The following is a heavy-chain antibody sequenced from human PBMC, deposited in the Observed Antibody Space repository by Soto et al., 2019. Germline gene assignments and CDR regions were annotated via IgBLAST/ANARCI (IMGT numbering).Heavy chain of an antibody. CDR3: ARGQRIPLYFDY. CDR1: GGSIRSGNYY. J-gene: IGHJ4*02. CDR2: MSYSGST. Sequence: SETLSLTCTVSGGSIRSGNYYWSWIRQYPGKGLEWIGSMSYSGSTYYNPSLKSRGNISIDTSRNQLSLKLNSVIAADAAVYYCARGQRIPLYFDYWGQGTLVNAPQ. V-gene: IGHV4-31*03.